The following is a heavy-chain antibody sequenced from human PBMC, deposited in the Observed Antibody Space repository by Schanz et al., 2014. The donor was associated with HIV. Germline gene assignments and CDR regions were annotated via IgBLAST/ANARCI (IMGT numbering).Heavy chain of an antibody. CDR3: RAWLLGDRMDV. D-gene: IGHD3-22*01. Sequence: EVQLLESGGGLVQPGEFLRLSCAASGFTFSDYYMSWIRQTPGKGLEWVSFTSSDGTTYYADSVKGRFTISRDISRNTIYLQMNGLRDEDTAVYYCRAWLLGDRMDVWGQGTTVAVSS. CDR1: GFTFSDYY. V-gene: IGHV3-66*01. CDR2: TSSDGTT. J-gene: IGHJ6*02.